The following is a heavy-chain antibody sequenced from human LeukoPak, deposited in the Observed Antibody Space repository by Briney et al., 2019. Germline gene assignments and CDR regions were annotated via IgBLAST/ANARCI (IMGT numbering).Heavy chain of an antibody. CDR2: ISGTGNTI. CDR1: GFTFTTYS. J-gene: IGHJ4*02. Sequence: PGGSLRLSCAASGFTFTTYSMNWIRQDPGKWLEWVSYISGTGNTIYYADSVKGRFTISRDNANNSLYLQMNSLRAEDTAVYFCARGGGSNFRSPFDYWGQGTLVTVSS. D-gene: IGHD5-24*01. CDR3: ARGGGSNFRSPFDY. V-gene: IGHV3-48*01.